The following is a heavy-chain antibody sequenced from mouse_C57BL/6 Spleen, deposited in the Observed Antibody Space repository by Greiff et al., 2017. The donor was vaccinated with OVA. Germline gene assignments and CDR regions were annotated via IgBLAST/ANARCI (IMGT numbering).Heavy chain of an antibody. V-gene: IGHV5-4*01. J-gene: IGHJ2*01. Sequence: EVQLQESGGGLVKPGGSLKLSCAASGFTFSSYAMSWVRQTPEKRLEWVATISDGGSYTYYPDNVKGRFTISRDNAKNNLYLQMNHLKSEDTAMYYCARDEKGTGTFDYWGKGTTLTVSS. D-gene: IGHD4-1*01. CDR3: ARDEKGTGTFDY. CDR2: ISDGGSYT. CDR1: GFTFSSYA.